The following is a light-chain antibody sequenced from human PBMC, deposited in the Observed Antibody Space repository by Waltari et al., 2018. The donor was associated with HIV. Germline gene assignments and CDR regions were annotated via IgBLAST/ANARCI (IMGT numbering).Light chain of an antibody. CDR2: EDS. CDR1: SGTIASNY. V-gene: IGLV6-57*04. J-gene: IGLJ2*01. Sequence: NYMLTQPHSVSESPGKTVTLSCTRSSGTIASNYVQWYQQRPGSAPTTVIYEDSQGPSGVPGRFSGSIHSSPNSASLTISGLKTEDEADYYCQSYDTSNPGGIFGGGTKLTVL. CDR3: QSYDTSNPGGI.